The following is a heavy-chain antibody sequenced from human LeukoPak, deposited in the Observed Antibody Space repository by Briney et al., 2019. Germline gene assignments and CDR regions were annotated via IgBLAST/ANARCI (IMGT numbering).Heavy chain of an antibody. CDR3: ARVSGLGNFDY. V-gene: IGHV3-7*01. D-gene: IGHD1-14*01. Sequence: GGSLRLSCAASRFTFSSYWMTWVRQAPGKGLEWVANIKQDGTEKFYVDSVKGRFTISRDNAKNSLYLQMNSLRAEDTAVYYCARVSGLGNFDYWGQGTLVTVSS. CDR1: RFTFSSYW. CDR2: IKQDGTEK. J-gene: IGHJ4*02.